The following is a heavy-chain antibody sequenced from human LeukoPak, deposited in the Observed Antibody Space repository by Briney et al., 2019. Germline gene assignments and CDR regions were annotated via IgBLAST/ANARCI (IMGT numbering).Heavy chain of an antibody. CDR3: VREGHTSGYCGTFDV. CDR1: GIAFSNSI. CDR2: MSYDGFSK. J-gene: IGHJ3*01. V-gene: IGHV3-30*04. Sequence: PGGSLRLSCVASGIAFSNSIMHWVRQAPGKGLEWVSAMSYDGFSKYYADSMKGRLTISRDDSKNTVYLQMKSLRPEDTAVYYCVREGHTSGYCGTFDVWGQGTTVAVS. D-gene: IGHD3-22*01.